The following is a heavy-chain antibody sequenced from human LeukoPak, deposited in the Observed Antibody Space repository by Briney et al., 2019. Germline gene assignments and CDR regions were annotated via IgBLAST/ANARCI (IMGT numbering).Heavy chain of an antibody. Sequence: ASVKVSCKASGYTFTSYGISWVRQAPGQGLEWMGWISAYNGNTNYVQKLQGRVTMTTDTSTSTAYMELRSLRSDDTAVYYCARGLHNIVVVPAAIPDAFDIWGQGTMVTVSS. CDR3: ARGLHNIVVVPAAIPDAFDI. CDR1: GYTFTSYG. J-gene: IGHJ3*02. D-gene: IGHD2-2*01. V-gene: IGHV1-18*01. CDR2: ISAYNGNT.